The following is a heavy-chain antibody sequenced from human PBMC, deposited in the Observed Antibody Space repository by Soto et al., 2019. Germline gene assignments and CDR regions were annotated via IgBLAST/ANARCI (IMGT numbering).Heavy chain of an antibody. CDR2: IKSKTHGGTT. CDR3: TTDLATYSSNWYGVDYFDY. Sequence: GGSLRLSCAASGFTFGNAWMSWFRQAPGKGLEWVGRIKSKTHGGTTEYAAAVKGRFTISRDDSKNTLYLQMNSLKTEDTVVYYCTTDLATYSSNWYGVDYFDYCGKGT. V-gene: IGHV3-15*01. D-gene: IGHD6-13*01. CDR1: GFTFGNAW. J-gene: IGHJ4*02.